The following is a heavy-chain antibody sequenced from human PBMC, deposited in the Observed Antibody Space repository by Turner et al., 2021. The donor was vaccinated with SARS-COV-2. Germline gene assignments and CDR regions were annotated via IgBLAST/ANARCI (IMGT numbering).Heavy chain of an antibody. CDR2: ISGSGGST. CDR3: AKAHGYSYGGVDYYYYYGMDV. V-gene: IGHV3-23*01. CDR1: GFTFSSYA. D-gene: IGHD5-18*01. Sequence: EVQLLESGGGLVQPGGSLRLSCSASGFTFSSYAISWVRQAPGKGLEWVSAISGSGGSTYYADSVKGRFTISRDNSKNTLYLQMNSLRAEDTAVYYCAKAHGYSYGGVDYYYYYGMDVWGQGTTVTVSS. J-gene: IGHJ6*02.